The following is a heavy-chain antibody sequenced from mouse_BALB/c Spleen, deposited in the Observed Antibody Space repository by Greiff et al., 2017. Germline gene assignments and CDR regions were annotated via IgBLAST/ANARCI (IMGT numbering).Heavy chain of an antibody. D-gene: IGHD1-2*01. V-gene: IGHV3-2*02. CDR2: ISYSGST. Sequence: EVKLMESGPGLVKPSQSLSLTCTVTGYSITSDYAWNWIRQFPGNKLGWMGYISYSGSTSYNPSLKSRISITRDTSTNQFYLQLNSVTTEDTATYYCARGDYGYLLAYWGQGTLVTVSA. CDR1: GYSITSDYA. J-gene: IGHJ3*01. CDR3: ARGDYGYLLAY.